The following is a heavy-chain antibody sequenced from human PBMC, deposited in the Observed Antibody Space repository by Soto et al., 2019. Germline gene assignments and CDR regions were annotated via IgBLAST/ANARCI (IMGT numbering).Heavy chain of an antibody. D-gene: IGHD2-2*01. V-gene: IGHV3-23*01. CDR3: AKDSKSVSVSAARVYGMDV. J-gene: IGHJ6*02. CDR2: TRSNGEHT. CDR1: GFMFSSFA. Sequence: EVQILESGGGMVQPGGSLRLSCAGSGFMFSSFAMTWVRQAPGKGLEWVSTTRSNGEHTYYADSVKGRFTVSRDNSKNTLFLEMSILRAEDSAIYYCAKDSKSVSVSAARVYGMDVWGQGTTVTVSS.